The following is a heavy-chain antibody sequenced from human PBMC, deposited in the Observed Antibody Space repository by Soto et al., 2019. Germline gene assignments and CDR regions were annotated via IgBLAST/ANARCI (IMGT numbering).Heavy chain of an antibody. Sequence: GGSLRLSCAASGFTFSSYSMNWVRQAPGKGLEWVSYISSSSSTIYYADSVKGRFTISRDNAKNSLYLQMNSLRDEDTAVYYCARDPYSYGSFYYYHYGMDVWGQGTTVTVSS. CDR2: ISSSSSTI. CDR1: GFTFSSYS. V-gene: IGHV3-48*02. J-gene: IGHJ6*02. D-gene: IGHD5-18*01. CDR3: ARDPYSYGSFYYYHYGMDV.